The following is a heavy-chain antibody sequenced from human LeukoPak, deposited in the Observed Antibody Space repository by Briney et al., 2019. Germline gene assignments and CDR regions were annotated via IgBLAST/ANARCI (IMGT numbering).Heavy chain of an antibody. CDR3: ARLVIMGSYYYYGMDV. Sequence: SETLSLTCTVSGGSISSSSYYWGWIRQPPGKGLEWIGSIYYSGSTYYNPSLKSRVTISVDTSKNQFSLKLSSVTAADTAVYYCARLVIMGSYYYYGMDVWGQGTTVTVSS. D-gene: IGHD2-8*01. J-gene: IGHJ6*02. CDR1: GGSISSSSYY. V-gene: IGHV4-39*01. CDR2: IYYSGST.